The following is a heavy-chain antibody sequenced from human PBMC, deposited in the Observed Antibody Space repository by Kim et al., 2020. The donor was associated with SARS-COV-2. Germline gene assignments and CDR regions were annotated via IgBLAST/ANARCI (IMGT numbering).Heavy chain of an antibody. D-gene: IGHD2-15*01. CDR3: ARDPDMVVEIPDFYDYYGMDV. J-gene: IGHJ6*02. CDR1: GYIFTTYG. V-gene: IGHV1-18*01. Sequence: ASVKVSCKASGYIFTTYGISWVRQAPGQGLEWMGWISAHDGKTIYAQRFQDRVTMTTDTPTSTAYMELRSLRSDDTALYFCARDPDMVVEIPDFYDYYGMDVWGQGTTVIVSS. CDR2: ISAHDGKT.